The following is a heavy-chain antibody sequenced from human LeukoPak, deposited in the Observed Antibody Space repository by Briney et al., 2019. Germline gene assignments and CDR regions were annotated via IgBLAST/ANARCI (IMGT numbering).Heavy chain of an antibody. Sequence: PSETLSLTCTVSGFSISSGYYWGWIRQPPGKGLEWIGNIYYTGSTNYNPSLKSRVTISVDTSKNQFSLYLSSVTVADTAVYYCVRGEAEAAELDSWGQGALVTVSP. CDR1: GFSISSGYY. CDR3: VRGEAEAAELDS. J-gene: IGHJ4*02. D-gene: IGHD6-13*01. CDR2: IYYTGST. V-gene: IGHV4-38-2*02.